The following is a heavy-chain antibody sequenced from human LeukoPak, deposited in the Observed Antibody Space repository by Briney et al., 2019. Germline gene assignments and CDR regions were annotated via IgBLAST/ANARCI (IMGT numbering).Heavy chain of an antibody. V-gene: IGHV4-34*01. CDR2: INHSGST. J-gene: IGHJ4*02. D-gene: IGHD5-24*01. CDR1: GGSFSGYY. Sequence: SETLSLTCAVYGGSFSGYYWSWIRQPPGKGLEWIGEINHSGSTNYNPSLKSRVTISVDTSKNQFSLKLSSVTAADTAVYYCARGVLAPSPGSRDGYNSGTGITSGTFDYWGQGTLVTVSS. CDR3: ARGVLAPSPGSRDGYNSGTGITSGTFDY.